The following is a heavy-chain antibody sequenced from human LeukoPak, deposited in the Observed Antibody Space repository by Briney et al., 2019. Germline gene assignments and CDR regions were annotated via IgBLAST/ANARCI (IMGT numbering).Heavy chain of an antibody. CDR3: ARGPTEDIVVVPAALFDY. CDR2: INPNSGGT. Sequence: GASVKVSCKASGYTFTGYYMHWVRQAPGQGLEWMGWINPNSGGTNYAQKFQGRVTMTRDTSISTAYMELSRLRSDDTAVYYCARGPTEDIVVVPAALFDYWGQGTLVTVSS. CDR1: GYTFTGYY. V-gene: IGHV1-2*02. J-gene: IGHJ4*02. D-gene: IGHD2-2*01.